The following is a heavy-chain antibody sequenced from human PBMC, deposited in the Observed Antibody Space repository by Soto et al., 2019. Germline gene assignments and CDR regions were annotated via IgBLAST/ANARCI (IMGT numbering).Heavy chain of an antibody. Sequence: EVQLVESGGGLVQPGRSLRLSFAASGFTFDDYAMHWVRQAPGKGLEWVSGISWNSGSIGYADSVKGRFTISRDNAKNSLYLQMNSLRAEDTALYYCAKSSCSGGSCYLGFDYWGQGTLVTVSS. D-gene: IGHD2-15*01. J-gene: IGHJ4*02. CDR2: ISWNSGSI. CDR3: AKSSCSGGSCYLGFDY. CDR1: GFTFDDYA. V-gene: IGHV3-9*01.